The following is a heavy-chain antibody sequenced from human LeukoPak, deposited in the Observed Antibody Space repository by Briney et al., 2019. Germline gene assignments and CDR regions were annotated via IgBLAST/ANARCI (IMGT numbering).Heavy chain of an antibody. D-gene: IGHD2-8*01. Sequence: SETLSLTCTVSGGSISSHYWSWIRQPPGKGLEWIGYIYYSGSTNYNPSLKSRVTISVDTSKNQFSLKLSSVTAADTAVYYCARDGVYCTNGVCYHNWFDPWGQGTLVTVSS. CDR1: GGSISSHY. CDR3: ARDGVYCTNGVCYHNWFDP. J-gene: IGHJ5*02. CDR2: IYYSGST. V-gene: IGHV4-59*11.